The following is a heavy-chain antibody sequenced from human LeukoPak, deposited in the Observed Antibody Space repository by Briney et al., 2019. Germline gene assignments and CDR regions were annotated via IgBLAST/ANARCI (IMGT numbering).Heavy chain of an antibody. Sequence: GRSLRLSCSASGFTFSSSGMHWVRQAPGKGLEWVAVIWYDGSNKYYADSVKGRFTISRDNSKNTVYLQMNSLRAEDTAVYYCAKVMKGSERLTMVRGVIIKTAGLYYMDVWGKGTTVTVSS. CDR1: GFTFSSSG. CDR3: AKVMKGSERLTMVRGVIIKTAGLYYMDV. J-gene: IGHJ6*03. V-gene: IGHV3-33*06. D-gene: IGHD3-10*01. CDR2: IWYDGSNK.